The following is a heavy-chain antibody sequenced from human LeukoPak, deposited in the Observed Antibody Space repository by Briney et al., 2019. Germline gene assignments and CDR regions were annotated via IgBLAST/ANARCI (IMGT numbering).Heavy chain of an antibody. V-gene: IGHV3-74*01. J-gene: IGHJ4*02. CDR1: GNYW. Sequence: GGSLRLSCAASGNYWMHWVRQAPGKGLVWVSHINSDGSWTSYADSVKGRFTISKDNAKNTVYLQMNSLRAEDTAVYYCAKVKGGYSYGSKGGYFDYWGQGTLVTVSS. D-gene: IGHD5-18*01. CDR3: AKVKGGYSYGSKGGYFDY. CDR2: INSDGSWT.